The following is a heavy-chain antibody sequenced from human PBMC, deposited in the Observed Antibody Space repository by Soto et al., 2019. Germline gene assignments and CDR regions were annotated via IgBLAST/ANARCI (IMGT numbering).Heavy chain of an antibody. Sequence: PVESVKISGIDSGYSFTANWIAWVRQMPWKGLEWMGVIYSGDSDTRFSPSFQGQVTLSVDKSSNTVYLQWSSLQASDTAMYYCARHNHGFDYWGQGTLVTVSS. CDR2: IYSGDSDT. V-gene: IGHV5-51*01. CDR1: GYSFTANW. CDR3: ARHNHGFDY. J-gene: IGHJ4*02.